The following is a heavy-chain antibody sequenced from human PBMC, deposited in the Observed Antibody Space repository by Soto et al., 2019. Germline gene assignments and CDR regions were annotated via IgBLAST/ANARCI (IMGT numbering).Heavy chain of an antibody. Sequence: QVQLQESGPGLVKPSQTLSLTCTVSGGSISSGDYYWSWIRQPPGKGLEWIGFIYYSGGTYYKPSLKSRVTISVATSKNKFPLNLSSVTAADTAVYYCARASTGELWVYANWFDPWGPGTLVTVSS. CDR1: GGSISSGDYY. D-gene: IGHD3-16*01. V-gene: IGHV4-30-4*01. CDR3: ARASTGELWVYANWFDP. J-gene: IGHJ5*02. CDR2: IYYSGGT.